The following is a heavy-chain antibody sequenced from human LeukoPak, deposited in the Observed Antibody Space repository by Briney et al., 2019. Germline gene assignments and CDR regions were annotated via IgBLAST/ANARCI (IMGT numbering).Heavy chain of an antibody. J-gene: IGHJ4*02. CDR1: GFTVNTYI. V-gene: IGHV3-74*01. CDR2: LDTDEKIT. CDR3: VRDKDGYNF. D-gene: IGHD5-24*01. Sequence: GGSLRLSCAASGFTVNTYIMHWVRQAPGKGLVWVSRLDTDEKITTYADSVKGRFTISRDNAKNMLYLQMNSLRVEDTAVYYCVRDKDGYNFWGQGTLVTVSS.